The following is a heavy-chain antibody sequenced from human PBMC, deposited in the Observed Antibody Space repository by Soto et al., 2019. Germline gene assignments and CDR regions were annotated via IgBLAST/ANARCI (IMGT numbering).Heavy chain of an antibody. Sequence: RASVKVSCKASGDMFDTYTITWMRQAPGRGLEWVGGIIPRSAKSNYAQKFEGRVTITADESTSTAYMELSSLRSDDTAVYYFAIDNHYSYPTLVTWFDPWGQGTLVTVSS. J-gene: IGHJ5*02. CDR3: AIDNHYSYPTLVTWFDP. CDR1: GDMFDTYT. D-gene: IGHD5-18*01. CDR2: IIPRSAKS. V-gene: IGHV1-69*13.